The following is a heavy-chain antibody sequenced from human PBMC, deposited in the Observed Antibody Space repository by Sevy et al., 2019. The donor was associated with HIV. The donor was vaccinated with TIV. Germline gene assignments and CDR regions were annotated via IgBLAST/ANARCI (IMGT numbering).Heavy chain of an antibody. CDR1: GFTFSANW. D-gene: IGHD3-16*01. Sequence: GGSLKLSCAASGFTFSANWMNWVRQAPGKGLEWVANIKGDGSDKHYVDSVEGRFTISRDNAKNLLYLQMNSLRVEDTAVYYCAHETFGRFESWGQGTLVPVSS. CDR3: AHETFGRFES. J-gene: IGHJ4*02. V-gene: IGHV3-7*01. CDR2: IKGDGSDK.